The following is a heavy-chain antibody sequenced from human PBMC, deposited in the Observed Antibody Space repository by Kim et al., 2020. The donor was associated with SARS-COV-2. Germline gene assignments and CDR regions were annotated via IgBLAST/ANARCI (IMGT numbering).Heavy chain of an antibody. CDR1: GFTFSSYG. CDR2: IWYDGSNK. J-gene: IGHJ4*02. Sequence: GGSLRLSCAASGFTFSSYGMHWVRQAPGKGLEWVAVIWYDGSNKYYADSVKGRFTISRDNSKNTLYLQMNSLRAEDTAVYYCARGDMTGGYYFDYWGQGTLVTVSS. CDR3: ARGDMTGGYYFDY. V-gene: IGHV3-33*01. D-gene: IGHD3-9*01.